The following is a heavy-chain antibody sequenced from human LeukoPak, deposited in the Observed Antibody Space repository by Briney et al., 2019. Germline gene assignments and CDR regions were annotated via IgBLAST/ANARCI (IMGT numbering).Heavy chain of an antibody. D-gene: IGHD3-9*01. CDR3: ARDLNYDILTGSLRAYFDS. V-gene: IGHV3-21*01. CDR2: ISGSGTYI. J-gene: IGHJ4*02. Sequence: AGGSPRLSCVASGFTFRSYSMNWVRQAPGKGLEWVSSISGSGTYIYYADSVKGRFTISRDNANNSLYLQMNSLRADDTAVYYCARDLNYDILTGSLRAYFDSWGQGTRVTVSS. CDR1: GFTFRSYS.